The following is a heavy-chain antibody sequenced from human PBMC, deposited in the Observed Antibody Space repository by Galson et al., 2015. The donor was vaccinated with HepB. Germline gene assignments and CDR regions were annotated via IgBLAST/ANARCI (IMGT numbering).Heavy chain of an antibody. CDR1: GFTFSSYA. J-gene: IGHJ4*02. V-gene: IGHV3-30*04. Sequence: SLRLSCAASGFTFSSYAMHWVRQAPGKGLEWVAVISYDGSNKYYADSVKGRFTISRDNSKNTLYLQMNSLRAEDTAVYYCARAPFYDSSGYADYWGQGTLVTVSS. CDR2: ISYDGSNK. CDR3: ARAPFYDSSGYADY. D-gene: IGHD3-22*01.